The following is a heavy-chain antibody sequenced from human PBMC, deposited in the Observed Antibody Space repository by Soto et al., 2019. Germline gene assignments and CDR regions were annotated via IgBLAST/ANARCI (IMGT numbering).Heavy chain of an antibody. CDR2: IRSKAYGGTT. Sequence: GGSLRLSCTASGFTFGDYAMSWLRQAPGKGLEWVGFIRSKAYGGTTEYAASVKGRFTISRDDSKSIAYLQMNSLKTEDTAVYYCTRDAGYCSSTSCYSYYGMDVWGQGTTVTVS. D-gene: IGHD2-2*01. J-gene: IGHJ6*02. V-gene: IGHV3-49*03. CDR3: TRDAGYCSSTSCYSYYGMDV. CDR1: GFTFGDYA.